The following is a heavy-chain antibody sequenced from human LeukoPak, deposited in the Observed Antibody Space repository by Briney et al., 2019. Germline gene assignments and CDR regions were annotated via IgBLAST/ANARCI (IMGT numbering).Heavy chain of an antibody. Sequence: RGSLRLSCAASGFTFSSYAMHWVRQAPGKGLEYVSAISSNGGSTYYANSVKGRFTISRDNSKNTLYLQMGSLRAEDMAVYYCARSGSHLAFDIWGQGTMVTVSS. J-gene: IGHJ3*02. D-gene: IGHD1-26*01. CDR3: ARSGSHLAFDI. CDR1: GFTFSSYA. V-gene: IGHV3-64*01. CDR2: ISSNGGST.